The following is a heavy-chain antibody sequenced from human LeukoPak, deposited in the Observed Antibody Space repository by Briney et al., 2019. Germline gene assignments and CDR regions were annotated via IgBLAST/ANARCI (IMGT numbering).Heavy chain of an antibody. D-gene: IGHD3-22*01. CDR1: GGSISSYH. Sequence: PSETLSLTCTVSGGSISSYHWSWIRQPPGKGLEWIGFIYYSGSTNYNPSLKSRVTISVDTSKNQFSLKLSSVTAADTAVYYCARMGYDSSGFYYYFDYWGQGTLVTVSS. J-gene: IGHJ4*02. V-gene: IGHV4-59*01. CDR2: IYYSGST. CDR3: ARMGYDSSGFYYYFDY.